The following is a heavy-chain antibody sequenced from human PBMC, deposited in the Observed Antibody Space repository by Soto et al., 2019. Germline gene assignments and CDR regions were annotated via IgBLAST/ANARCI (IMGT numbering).Heavy chain of an antibody. V-gene: IGHV4-61*01. J-gene: IGHJ5*02. Sequence: QVQLQESGPGLVKPSETLSLTSTVSGGSVSSGSYYWSWIRQLPGKELEWIGYIYYSGSTNYNPSPQSLATISVPTSKNQLYMKLYSVSAEDTAVYYCARVHMSLGNNYGSSNWFAPWGQGALVTVSS. D-gene: IGHD5-18*01. CDR2: IYYSGST. CDR3: ARVHMSLGNNYGSSNWFAP. CDR1: GGSVSSGSYY.